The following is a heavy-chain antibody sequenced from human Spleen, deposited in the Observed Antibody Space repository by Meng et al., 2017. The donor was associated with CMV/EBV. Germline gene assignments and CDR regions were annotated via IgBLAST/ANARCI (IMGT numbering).Heavy chain of an antibody. V-gene: IGHV4-4*02. CDR1: CASICSRW. CDR3: AGHFEFSLAS. J-gene: IGHJ4*02. D-gene: IGHD3-9*01. Sequence: LSLPTSVSCASICSRWSSWVRQPPGTQLECVGDIPHSGDSNYNPFLWSRVTISVDRTSNQFSLTMTSVTAADTAVDYCAGHFEFSLASWGQGTLVTVSS. CDR2: IPHSGDS.